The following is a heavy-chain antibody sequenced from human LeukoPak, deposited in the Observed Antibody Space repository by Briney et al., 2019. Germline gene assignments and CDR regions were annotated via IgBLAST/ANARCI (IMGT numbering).Heavy chain of an antibody. V-gene: IGHV5-51*01. CDR2: VWPGDSDT. CDR3: ARRCVVPGEMHGGYCLDF. D-gene: IGHD1-26*01. J-gene: IGHJ4*02. CDR1: GYSFTSYW. Sequence: RGESLKISCKGSGYSFTSYWIGWVRQTPGKGLEWMGIVWPGDSDTRYSPSFQGQVSISVDTSISTAYLEWSSLKASDTGIYYCARRCVVPGEMHGGYCLDFWGQGSLVTVSS.